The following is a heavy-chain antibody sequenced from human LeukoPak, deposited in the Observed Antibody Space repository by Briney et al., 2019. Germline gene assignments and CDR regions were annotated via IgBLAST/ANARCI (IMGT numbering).Heavy chain of an antibody. Sequence: SQTLTLTCAISGDSVSSNSAAWNWIRQSPSRGLEWLRRTYYRSKWFNDYVVSVKSRITINPDTSKNQFSLQLNSVTPEDTAVYYCARDQLGIAAAGHFDYWGQGTLVSVSS. V-gene: IGHV6-1*01. CDR3: ARDQLGIAAAGHFDY. CDR2: TYYRSKWFN. J-gene: IGHJ4*02. D-gene: IGHD6-13*01. CDR1: GDSVSSNSAA.